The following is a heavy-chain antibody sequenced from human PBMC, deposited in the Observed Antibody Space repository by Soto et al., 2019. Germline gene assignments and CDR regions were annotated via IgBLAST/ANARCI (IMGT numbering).Heavy chain of an antibody. D-gene: IGHD3-10*01. J-gene: IGHJ3*02. CDR3: ARARGDGYNNAFDI. CDR1: GFTFSSYD. Sequence: EVQLVESGGGLVQHGGSLRLSCAASGFTFSSYDMHWVRQATGKGLEWVSAIGTAGDTYYPGSVKGRFTISRENAKNSLYLQMNSLRAGDTAVYYCARARGDGYNNAFDIWGQGTMVTVSS. CDR2: IGTAGDT. V-gene: IGHV3-13*01.